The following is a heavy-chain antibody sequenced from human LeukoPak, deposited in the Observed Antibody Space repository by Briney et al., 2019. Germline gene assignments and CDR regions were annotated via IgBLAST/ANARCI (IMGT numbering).Heavy chain of an antibody. V-gene: IGHV4-61*02. CDR3: ARALLVTSFDY. J-gene: IGHJ4*02. Sequence: SETLSLTCTVSGGSISSGSYYWSWIRQPAGKGLEWIGRIYTSGSTNYNPSLKSRVTISVDTSKNHFSLKLSSVTAADTAVYYCARALLVTSFDYWGQGTLVTVSS. D-gene: IGHD2-8*02. CDR2: IYTSGST. CDR1: GGSISSGSYY.